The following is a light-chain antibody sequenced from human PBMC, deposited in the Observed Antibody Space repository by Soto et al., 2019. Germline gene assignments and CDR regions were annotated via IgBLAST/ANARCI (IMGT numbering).Light chain of an antibody. CDR1: QSISSAY. V-gene: IGKV3-20*01. J-gene: IGKJ2*01. CDR2: AAS. CDR3: QQFGGSPYT. Sequence: EIVLTQSPGTLSLSPGERATLSCRASQSISSAYLAWYQQRPDQAPRLLIYAASRRATGIPDRFSGSGSGTDFTLTISSLEPEDFAVYYCQQFGGSPYTFGQGTKLEIK.